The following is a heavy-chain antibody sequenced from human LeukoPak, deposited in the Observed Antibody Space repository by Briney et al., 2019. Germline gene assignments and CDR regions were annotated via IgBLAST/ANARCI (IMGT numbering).Heavy chain of an antibody. CDR1: GFTFSSYG. J-gene: IGHJ1*01. D-gene: IGHD1-26*01. V-gene: IGHV3-30*18. CDR3: AKTSGAHFQH. Sequence: GRSLRLSCAASGFTFSSYGMHWVRQAPGKGLEWMAVISYDGSNKYYADSVKGRFTISRDNSKNTLYLQMNSLRAEDTAVYYCAKTSGAHFQHWGQGTLVTVSS. CDR2: ISYDGSNK.